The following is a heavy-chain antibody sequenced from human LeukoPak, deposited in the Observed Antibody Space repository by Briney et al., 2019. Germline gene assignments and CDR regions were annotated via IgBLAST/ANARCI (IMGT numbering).Heavy chain of an antibody. Sequence: GESLKISCKASGYSFTSYWIAWVRQMPGKVLEWMGIIYPGDSDTRYSPSFQGQVTISADKSISTAYVQWSTLKASDTAMYYCARRDDSWRFDYWGQGTLVTVSS. J-gene: IGHJ4*02. D-gene: IGHD2-21*02. CDR3: ARRDDSWRFDY. V-gene: IGHV5-51*01. CDR1: GYSFTSYW. CDR2: IYPGDSDT.